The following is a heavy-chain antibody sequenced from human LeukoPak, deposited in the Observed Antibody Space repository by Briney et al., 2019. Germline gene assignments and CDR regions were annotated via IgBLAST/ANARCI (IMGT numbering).Heavy chain of an antibody. D-gene: IGHD6-13*01. J-gene: IGHJ4*02. CDR3: ARDLPVYIAAAGIGYFDY. CDR2: ISSSSSYI. Sequence: PGGSLRLSCAASGFTFSSYSMNWVRQAPGKGLEWVSSISSSSSYIYYADSVKGRFTISRDNAKNSLYLQMNSLRAEDTAVYYCARDLPVYIAAAGIGYFDYWGQGTLVTVSS. V-gene: IGHV3-21*01. CDR1: GFTFSSYS.